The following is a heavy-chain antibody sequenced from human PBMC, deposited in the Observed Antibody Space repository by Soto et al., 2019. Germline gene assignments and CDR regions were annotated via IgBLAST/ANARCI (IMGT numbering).Heavy chain of an antibody. Sequence: PGGSLRLSCAASGFTFSSYGMHWVRQAPGKGLEWVAVIWYDGSNKYYADSVKGRFTISRDNSKNTLYLQMNSLRAEDTAVYYCARDTATVGDYYGMDVWGQGTTVTVSS. CDR1: GFTFSSYG. CDR3: ARDTATVGDYYGMDV. J-gene: IGHJ6*02. V-gene: IGHV3-33*01. D-gene: IGHD5-18*01. CDR2: IWYDGSNK.